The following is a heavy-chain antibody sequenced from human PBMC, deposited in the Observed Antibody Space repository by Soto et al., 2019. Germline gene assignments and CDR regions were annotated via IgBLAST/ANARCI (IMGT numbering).Heavy chain of an antibody. D-gene: IGHD4-17*01. V-gene: IGHV3-30*18. CDR2: ISYDGSNK. CDR1: GFTFSSYG. CDR3: AKGLTVIYYYGMDV. J-gene: IGHJ6*02. Sequence: QVQLVESGGGVVQPGRSLRLSCAASGFTFSSYGMHWVRQAPGKGLEWVAVISYDGSNKYYADSVKGRFTISRDNSKNTRYLQMNSLRAEDTAVYYCAKGLTVIYYYGMDVWGQGTTFTASS.